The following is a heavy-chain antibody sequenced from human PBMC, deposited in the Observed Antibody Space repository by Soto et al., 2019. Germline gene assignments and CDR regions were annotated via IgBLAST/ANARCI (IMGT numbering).Heavy chain of an antibody. J-gene: IGHJ4*02. CDR3: ARGHASGSYHDDY. D-gene: IGHD3-10*01. CDR2: MNPHSGNT. V-gene: IGHV1-8*01. Sequence: QVQLVQSGAEVKKPGASVKVSCKASGYTFTNFDINWVRQATGQGLEWMGWMNPHSGNTGSAQEFQGRVTMTGDTSISTAYMELSSLRSEDTAVYYCARGHASGSYHDDYWGQGTLVTVSS. CDR1: GYTFTNFD.